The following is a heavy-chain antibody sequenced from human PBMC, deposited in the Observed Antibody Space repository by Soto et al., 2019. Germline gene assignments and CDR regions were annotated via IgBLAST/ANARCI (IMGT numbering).Heavy chain of an antibody. V-gene: IGHV1-69*18. J-gene: IGHJ4*02. CDR3: ARDRALRGFDY. Sequence: QVQLVQSGPEVKKPGSSVRVSCKASGNNFRNNAISWVRQAPGQGLEWMGTILPVLGTTNYAQNFTGRGTLTTADSAGTAYMELWGRRSEDTAVYYCARDRALRGFDYWGQGTLVTVSS. CDR1: GNNFRNNA. CDR2: ILPVLGTT.